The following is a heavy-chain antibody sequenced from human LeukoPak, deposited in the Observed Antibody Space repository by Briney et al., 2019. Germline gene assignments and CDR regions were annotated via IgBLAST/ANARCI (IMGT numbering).Heavy chain of an antibody. J-gene: IGHJ4*02. D-gene: IGHD5-18*01. CDR2: IYHSGST. CDR1: GYSISSGYY. V-gene: IGHV4-38-2*01. CDR3: ARLYYSYGIMDFDY. Sequence: PSETLSLTCAVSGYSISSGYYWGWLRQPPVKGLEWIGSIYHSGSTYYNPSLKSRVTISVDTSKNQFSLKLSSVTAADTAVYYCARLYYSYGIMDFDYWGQGTLVTVSS.